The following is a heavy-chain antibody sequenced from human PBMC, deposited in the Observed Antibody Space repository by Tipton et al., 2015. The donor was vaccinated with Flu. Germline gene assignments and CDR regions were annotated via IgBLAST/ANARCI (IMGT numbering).Heavy chain of an antibody. CDR1: GGSINNYC. Sequence: TLSLTCTVSGGSINNYCWSWIRQSAGKGLEWIGRIYTTGSTNYNPSLRSRVTISGDTSKNHFSVQLSSVTAADTAVYYCARSPSYSGSGVYPYYFDDWGQGTLVTVSS. D-gene: IGHD3-10*01. V-gene: IGHV4-4*07. CDR2: IYTTGST. J-gene: IGHJ4*02. CDR3: ARSPSYSGSGVYPYYFDD.